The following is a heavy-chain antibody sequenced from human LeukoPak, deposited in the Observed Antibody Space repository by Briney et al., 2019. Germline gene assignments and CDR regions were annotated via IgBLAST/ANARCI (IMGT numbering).Heavy chain of an antibody. Sequence: ASVKVSCKASGYTFTGYYMHWVRQAPGQGLEWMGWINPNSGGTNYAQKFRGRVTMTRDTSISTAYMELSRLRSDDTAVYYCARARPTRYYDILTGYYPSYYYYGMDVWGQGTTVTVPS. V-gene: IGHV1-2*02. J-gene: IGHJ6*02. CDR3: ARARPTRYYDILTGYYPSYYYYGMDV. CDR2: INPNSGGT. D-gene: IGHD3-9*01. CDR1: GYTFTGYY.